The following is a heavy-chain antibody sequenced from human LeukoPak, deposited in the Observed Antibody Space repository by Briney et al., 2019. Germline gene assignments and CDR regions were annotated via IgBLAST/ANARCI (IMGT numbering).Heavy chain of an antibody. CDR2: IWYDGSNK. D-gene: IGHD3-16*01. CDR3: GKRGNPTLGHHYLDV. J-gene: IGHJ6*03. CDR1: GFTLSSYG. Sequence: GGSLRLSCAASGFTLSSYGMHWVRQAPGKGLEWVAVIWYDGSNKYSADSAKGRFTISRDNSKNNLYLPMNSLSAEDEAVYYCGKRGNPTLGHHYLDVWGKGTTVSVSS. V-gene: IGHV3-33*06.